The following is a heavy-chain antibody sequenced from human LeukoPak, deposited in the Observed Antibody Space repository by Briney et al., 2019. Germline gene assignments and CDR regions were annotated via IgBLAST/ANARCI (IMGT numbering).Heavy chain of an antibody. Sequence: SETLSLTCAVYGGSFSNYYWSWIRQPPGKGLEWIGEINHSGSTHYNPSLKSRVIISLDTSKNQFSLRLSSVTAADTAVYYCASEYCGGDCYLDYWGQGTLVTVSS. CDR3: ASEYCGGDCYLDY. CDR2: INHSGST. V-gene: IGHV4-34*01. J-gene: IGHJ4*02. D-gene: IGHD2-21*02. CDR1: GGSFSNYY.